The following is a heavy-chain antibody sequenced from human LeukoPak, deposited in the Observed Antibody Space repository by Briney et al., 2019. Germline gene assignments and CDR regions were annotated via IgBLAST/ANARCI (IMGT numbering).Heavy chain of an antibody. J-gene: IGHJ3*02. CDR1: GGSISSSSYY. D-gene: IGHD3-16*01. V-gene: IGHV4-39*01. CDR2: IYYSGST. Sequence: PSETLSLTCTVSGGSISSSSYYWGWIRQPPGKGLEWIGSIYYSGSTYYNPSLKSRVTISVDTSKNQFSLKLSSVTAADTAVYYCVSLSDRLGAFDIWGQGTMVTVSS. CDR3: VSLSDRLGAFDI.